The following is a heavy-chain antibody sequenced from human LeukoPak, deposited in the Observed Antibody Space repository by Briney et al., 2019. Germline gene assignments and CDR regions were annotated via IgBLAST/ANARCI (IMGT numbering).Heavy chain of an antibody. CDR2: IIPIFGTA. CDR1: GGTFSSYA. CDR3: ARVGTSSSWYNWFDP. D-gene: IGHD6-13*01. J-gene: IGHJ5*02. V-gene: IGHV1-69*05. Sequence: ASVKVSCKASGGTFSSYAISWVRQAPGQGLEWMGGIIPIFGTANYAQKFQGRVTITTDESTSTAYMELSSLRSDDTAVYYCARVGTSSSWYNWFDPWGQGTLVTVSS.